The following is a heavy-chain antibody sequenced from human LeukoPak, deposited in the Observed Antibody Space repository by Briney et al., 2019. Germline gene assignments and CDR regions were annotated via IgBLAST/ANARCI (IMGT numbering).Heavy chain of an antibody. CDR1: GFTFSSYA. D-gene: IGHD3-22*01. CDR2: IGGNGGST. CDR3: AKDLGIGSGYYQTGFDS. Sequence: TGGSLRLSCAASGFTFSSYAMSWVRQAPGKGLEWVSAIGGNGGSTHYADSVKGRLTISRDNSKNTLYLQMSSLRAEDTAVYYCAKDLGIGSGYYQTGFDSWGRGTLVTVSS. J-gene: IGHJ4*02. V-gene: IGHV3-23*01.